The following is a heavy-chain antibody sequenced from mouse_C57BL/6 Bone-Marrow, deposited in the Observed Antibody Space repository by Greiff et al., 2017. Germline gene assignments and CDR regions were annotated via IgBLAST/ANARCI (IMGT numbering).Heavy chain of an antibody. V-gene: IGHV1-81*01. CDR1: GYTFTSYG. D-gene: IGHD2-1*01. CDR3: ARGSYDNYGVFDY. Sequence: VQLQESGAELARPGASVRLSCKASGYTFTSYGISWVKQRTGQGLEWIGEIYPRSGNTYYNEKFKGKATLTADKSSSTAYMELRSLTSEDSAVYFCARGSYDNYGVFDYWGQGTTLTVSS. CDR2: IYPRSGNT. J-gene: IGHJ2*01.